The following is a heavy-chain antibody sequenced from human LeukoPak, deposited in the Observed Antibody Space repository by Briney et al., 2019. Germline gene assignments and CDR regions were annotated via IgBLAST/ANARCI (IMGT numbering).Heavy chain of an antibody. Sequence: GGSLRLSCAVCGFTLNTYAMLDPREAPGKGRVGVGGISYDGNNKYYADSVKGRFTISRDNCRNTFYLHISSLRTEDTAVYFCARDLNHYRLLYWFDPWGQGTLVTV. CDR3: ARDLNHYRLLYWFDP. CDR2: ISYDGNNK. J-gene: IGHJ5*02. V-gene: IGHV3-30-3*01. D-gene: IGHD2-21*02. CDR1: GFTLNTYA.